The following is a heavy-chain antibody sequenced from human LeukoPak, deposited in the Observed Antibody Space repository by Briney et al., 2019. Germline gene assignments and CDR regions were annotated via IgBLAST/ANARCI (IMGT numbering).Heavy chain of an antibody. J-gene: IGHJ5*02. Sequence: SETLSLTCTVSGASISSSAYYWGWFRQPPGKGLEWIGSIFHGGSTYYNPSLKSRVTISVDTSKNQFSLKLSSVTAADTAVYYCARVVGSSWYIDWFDPWGQGTLVTVSS. CDR2: IFHGGST. D-gene: IGHD6-13*01. CDR1: GASISSSAYY. V-gene: IGHV4-39*07. CDR3: ARVVGSSWYIDWFDP.